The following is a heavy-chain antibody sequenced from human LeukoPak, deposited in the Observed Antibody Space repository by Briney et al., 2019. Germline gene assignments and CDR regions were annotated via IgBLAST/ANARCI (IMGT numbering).Heavy chain of an antibody. CDR2: ILYDGSSQ. Sequence: GRSLRLSCAASGFTFSTYTMHWVRQAPGKGLEWVAVILYDGSSQYYTDSVKGRFTISRDNFRDTLYLQMNSLKVEDTAVYYCARDFRDYRDYVAYFDSWGQGTLVTVSS. CDR1: GFTFSTYT. V-gene: IGHV3-30-3*01. J-gene: IGHJ4*02. CDR3: ARDFRDYRDYVAYFDS. D-gene: IGHD4-17*01.